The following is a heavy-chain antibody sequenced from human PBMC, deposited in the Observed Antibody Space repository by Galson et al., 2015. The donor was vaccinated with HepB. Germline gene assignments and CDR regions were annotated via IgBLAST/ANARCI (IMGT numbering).Heavy chain of an antibody. CDR3: ATTKFGSGAYWTFDI. CDR1: GFTVSGMY. V-gene: IGHV3-66*01. D-gene: IGHD4/OR15-4a*01. Sequence: SLRLSCAASGFTVSGMYLRWVRQAPGKGLEWVSVIYVDGNTYYADSVKGRFTISRDNSKNTLFLQMNSLRAEDTAVYYCATTKFGSGAYWTFDIWGQGTLVTVSS. J-gene: IGHJ3*02. CDR2: IYVDGNT.